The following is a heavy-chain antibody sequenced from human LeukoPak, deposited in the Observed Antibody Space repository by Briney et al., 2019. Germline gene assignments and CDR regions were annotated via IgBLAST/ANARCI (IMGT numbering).Heavy chain of an antibody. CDR2: INRDGGLT. Sequence: GGSLRLSCAASGFTFSSYAMSWVRQAPGKGLAWVSHINRDGGLTNYADSVKGRFTASRDNTRNILYLQIDSLRAEDTARYFCAREEHRLAAAGTSAFDLGGQGTLVTVSP. D-gene: IGHD6-13*01. J-gene: IGHJ3*01. CDR3: AREEHRLAAAGTSAFDL. CDR1: GFTFSSYA. V-gene: IGHV3-74*01.